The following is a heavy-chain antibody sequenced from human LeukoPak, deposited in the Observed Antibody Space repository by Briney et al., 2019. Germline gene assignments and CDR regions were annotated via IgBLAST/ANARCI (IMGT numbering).Heavy chain of an antibody. Sequence: PGGSLRLSCAASGFTFSSYGMHWVRQAPGKGLEWVAVIWYDGSNKYYADSVKGRFTISRDNSKNTLYLQMNSLRAEDTAVYYCAREPRPSYYYYGMDVWGQGTTVTVSS. CDR1: GFTFSSYG. CDR2: IWYDGSNK. V-gene: IGHV3-33*08. J-gene: IGHJ6*02. CDR3: AREPRPSYYYYGMDV.